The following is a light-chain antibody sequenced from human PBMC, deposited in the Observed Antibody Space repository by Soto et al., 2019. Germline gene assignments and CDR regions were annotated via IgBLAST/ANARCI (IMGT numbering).Light chain of an antibody. V-gene: IGLV2-14*01. CDR2: DVG. CDR1: SSDVGGYNY. J-gene: IGLJ1*01. CDR3: SSYTSSSTYV. Sequence: QSVLTQPASLSGAPGQSIAISFTGASSDVGGYNYVSWYQQHPGKAPKLMVYDVGNRPSGVSNRFSGSKSGNTASLTISGLQAEDEADYYCSSYTSSSTYVFGTGTKVTV.